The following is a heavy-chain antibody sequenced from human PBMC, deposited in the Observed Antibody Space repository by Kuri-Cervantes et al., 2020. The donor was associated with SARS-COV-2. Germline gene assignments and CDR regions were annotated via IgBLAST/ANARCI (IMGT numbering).Heavy chain of an antibody. J-gene: IGHJ4*02. V-gene: IGHV3-21*01. CDR3: ARDRRRFGDVYFDY. Sequence: GESLKISCAVSGFTFTSHAMHWVRQAPGKGLEWVSSISSSSSYIYYADSVKGRFTISRDNAKNSLYLQMNSLRAEDTAVYYCARDRRRFGDVYFDYWGQGTLVTVSS. CDR1: GFTFTSHA. CDR2: ISSSSSYI. D-gene: IGHD3-10*01.